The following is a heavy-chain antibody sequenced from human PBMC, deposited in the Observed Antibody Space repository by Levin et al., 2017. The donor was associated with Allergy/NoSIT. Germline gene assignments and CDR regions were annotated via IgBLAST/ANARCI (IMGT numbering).Heavy chain of an antibody. J-gene: IGHJ3*02. CDR1: GGSISSYY. CDR3: ASNWSPDAFDI. CDR2: IYYSGST. Sequence: GSLRLSCTVSGGSISSYYWSWIRQPPGKGLEWIGYIYYSGSTNYNPSLKSRVTISVDTSKNQFSLKLSSVTAADTAVYYCASNWSPDAFDIWGQGTMVTVSS. V-gene: IGHV4-59*01.